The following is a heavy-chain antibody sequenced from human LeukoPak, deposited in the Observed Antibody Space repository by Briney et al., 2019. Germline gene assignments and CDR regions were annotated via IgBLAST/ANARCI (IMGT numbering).Heavy chain of an antibody. CDR3: ARGVGGDTVVAAGTVFDS. J-gene: IGHJ4*02. V-gene: IGHV4-34*01. Sequence: SETLSLTCAVYGGSFSGYYWSWIRQPPGKGLERMGEINHSGSTNYNPSLKSRVTISVDTSKNQFSLKLSSVTAADTAVYYCARGVGGDTVVAAGTVFDSWGQGTLVTVSS. CDR2: INHSGST. D-gene: IGHD2-15*01. CDR1: GGSFSGYY.